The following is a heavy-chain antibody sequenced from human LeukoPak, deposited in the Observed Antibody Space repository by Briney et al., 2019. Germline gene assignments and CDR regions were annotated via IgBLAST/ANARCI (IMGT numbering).Heavy chain of an antibody. V-gene: IGHV1-2*02. J-gene: IGHJ4*02. CDR1: GYTFTGYY. CDR2: INPNSGGT. D-gene: IGHD2-21*01. CDR3: ARAKGLGCGGDCYSVFDY. Sequence: ASVKVSCKASGYTFTGYYMHWVRQAPGQGLEWMGWINPNSGGTNYAQKFQGRVTMTRDTSISTAYMELSRLRSDDTAVYYCARAKGLGCGGDCYSVFDYWGQGTLVTVSS.